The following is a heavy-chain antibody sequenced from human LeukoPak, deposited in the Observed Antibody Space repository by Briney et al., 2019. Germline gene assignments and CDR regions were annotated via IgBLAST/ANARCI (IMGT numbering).Heavy chain of an antibody. V-gene: IGHV3-30*04. CDR3: AKLGYSSSWYANDGMDV. J-gene: IGHJ6*02. CDR1: GFTFSSYA. CDR2: ISYDGSNK. D-gene: IGHD6-13*01. Sequence: GGPLRLSCAASGFTFSSYAMHWVRQAPGKGLEGVAVISYDGSNKYYADSVKGRFTISRDNSKNTLYLQMNSLRAEDTAVYYCAKLGYSSSWYANDGMDVWGQGTTVTVSS.